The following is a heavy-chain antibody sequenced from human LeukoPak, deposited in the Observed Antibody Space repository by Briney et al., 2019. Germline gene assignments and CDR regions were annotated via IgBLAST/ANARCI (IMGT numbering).Heavy chain of an antibody. V-gene: IGHV1-8*01. Sequence: ASVKVSCKASGYTFTSYDINWVRQASGQGPEWMGWMSPNSGDTGYAQKFQGRVTMTRSTTTSTAYMELSSLRSEDTAVYFCARPRSAYYDSSGYDLWGQGTLVTVSS. J-gene: IGHJ4*02. CDR1: GYTFTSYD. CDR2: MSPNSGDT. CDR3: ARPRSAYYDSSGYDL. D-gene: IGHD3-22*01.